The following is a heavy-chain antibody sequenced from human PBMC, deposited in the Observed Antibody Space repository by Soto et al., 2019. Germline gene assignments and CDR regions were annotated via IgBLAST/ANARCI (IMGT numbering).Heavy chain of an antibody. Sequence: QVQLQQWGAGLLKPSETLSLTCAVYCGSFSNYYWSWIRQPPGKGLEWIGEINHSGSTNYNPSLKSRVTRSDDTSKNQSSLKLSSVTSADAAVCYCARPSRFDCWGQGTLVTVSS. J-gene: IGHJ4*02. D-gene: IGHD6-6*01. CDR2: INHSGST. CDR3: ARPSRFDC. CDR1: CGSFSNYY. V-gene: IGHV4-34*01.